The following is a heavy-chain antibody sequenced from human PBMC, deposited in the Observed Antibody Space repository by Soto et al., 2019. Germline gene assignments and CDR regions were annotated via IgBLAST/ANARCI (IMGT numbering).Heavy chain of an antibody. Sequence: EVQLVESGXGLVXPGGSXKLSCAASGXIFXGSAIXWVRXXSXXXXXXXXXXXSRANNFATSSAASVKGRFTFSRDDSKNTAYLQMNTLKXXXTXXXXCXXXXGXXXXXXXXXXXXVWGQGTTVTVSS. J-gene: IGHJ6*02. CDR2: XXSRANNFAT. V-gene: IGHV3-73*02. CDR3: XXXXGXXXXXXXXXXXXV. D-gene: IGHD2-21*01. CDR1: GXIFXGSA.